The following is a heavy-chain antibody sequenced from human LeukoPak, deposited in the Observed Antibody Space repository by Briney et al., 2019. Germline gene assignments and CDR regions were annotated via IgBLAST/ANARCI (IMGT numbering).Heavy chain of an antibody. CDR2: IYHSGST. J-gene: IGHJ4*02. CDR1: GYSISSGYY. Sequence: PSETLSLTCTVSGYSISSGYYWGWIRQPPGKGLEWIGSIYHSGSTYYNPSLKSRVTISVDTSKNQFSLKLSSVTAADTAVYYCARDKGAMIVPDYWGQGTLVTVSS. D-gene: IGHD3-22*01. CDR3: ARDKGAMIVPDY. V-gene: IGHV4-38-2*02.